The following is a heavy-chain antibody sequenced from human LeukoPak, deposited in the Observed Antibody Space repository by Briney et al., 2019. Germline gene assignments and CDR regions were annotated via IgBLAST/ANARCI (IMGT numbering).Heavy chain of an antibody. CDR1: GFTFSSYS. V-gene: IGHV3-21*01. CDR2: ISSSSSYI. D-gene: IGHD2-15*01. Sequence: GGSLRLSCAASGFTFSSYSMNWVRQAPGKGLEWVSSISSSSSYIYYADSVKGRFTISRDNAKNSLYLQMNSLRAEDTAVYYCARDGASRQKYCSGASCPCAFDIWGQGTMVTVSS. CDR3: ARDGASRQKYCSGASCPCAFDI. J-gene: IGHJ3*02.